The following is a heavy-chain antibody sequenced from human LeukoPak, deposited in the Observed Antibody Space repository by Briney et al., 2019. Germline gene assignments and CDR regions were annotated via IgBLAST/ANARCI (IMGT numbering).Heavy chain of an antibody. CDR3: ARDRSGRTYYYDSSGYCFDY. CDR1: GYTFTSYY. Sequence: ASVKVSCKASGYTFTSYYMHWVRQAPGQGLEWMGIINPSGGSTSYAQKFQGRVTMTRDTSTSTVYMELSSLRSEDTAVYYCARDRSGRTYYYDSSGYCFDYWGQGTLVTVSS. V-gene: IGHV1-46*01. J-gene: IGHJ4*02. D-gene: IGHD3-22*01. CDR2: INPSGGST.